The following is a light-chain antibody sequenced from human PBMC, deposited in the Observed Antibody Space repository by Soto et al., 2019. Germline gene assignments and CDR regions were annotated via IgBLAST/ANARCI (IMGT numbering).Light chain of an antibody. V-gene: IGLV2-23*02. CDR1: SSDVGSYNL. J-gene: IGLJ2*01. CDR2: EVT. CDR3: CSYAGSSTFHVV. Sequence: QSALTQPASVSGSPGQSITISCTGTSSDVGSYNLVSWYQQHPGKAPKLMIYEVTKRPSGVSNRFSGSKSGNTASLTISGLQAEDEADYYCCSYAGSSTFHVVFGGGTKLTVX.